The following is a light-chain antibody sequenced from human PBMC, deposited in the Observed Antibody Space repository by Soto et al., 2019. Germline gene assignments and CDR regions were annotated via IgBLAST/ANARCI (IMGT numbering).Light chain of an antibody. CDR1: QSVATY. J-gene: IGKJ2*01. Sequence: EVVLTQSPATLSLSPGERATLSCRASQSVATYLAWYQQKPGQAPRLLIFDASNRATGIPARFSGSGSATDFTLTISSLEPEDFEVYYCQQYDSSPYTFGQGTKVDIK. CDR3: QQYDSSPYT. CDR2: DAS. V-gene: IGKV3-11*01.